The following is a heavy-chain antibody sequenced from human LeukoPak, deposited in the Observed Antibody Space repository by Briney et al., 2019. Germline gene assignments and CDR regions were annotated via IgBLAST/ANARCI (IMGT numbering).Heavy chain of an antibody. CDR2: IRSKANSYAT. D-gene: IGHD1-26*01. CDR3: TARAGARDDY. J-gene: IGHJ4*02. Sequence: PGGSLRLSCAATGFTFSGSAMHWVRQASGKGLEWVGRIRSKANSYATAYAASVKGRFTISRDDSKNTAYLQMNSLKTEDTAVYYCTARAGARDDYWGQGTLVTVSS. CDR1: GFTFSGSA. V-gene: IGHV3-73*01.